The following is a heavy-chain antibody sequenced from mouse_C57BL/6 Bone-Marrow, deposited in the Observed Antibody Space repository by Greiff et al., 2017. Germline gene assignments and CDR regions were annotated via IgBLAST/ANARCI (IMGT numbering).Heavy chain of an antibody. J-gene: IGHJ2*01. CDR2: IDPETGGT. CDR1: GYTFTDYE. CDR3: TSDGDY. V-gene: IGHV1-15*01. Sequence: VQLQQSGAELVRPGASVTLSCKASGYTFTDYEMHWVKQTPVHGLEWIGAIDPETGGTAYNQKFKGKAILTADKASSTAYMELRSLTSEDSSVYYCTSDGDYWGQGTTLTVSS.